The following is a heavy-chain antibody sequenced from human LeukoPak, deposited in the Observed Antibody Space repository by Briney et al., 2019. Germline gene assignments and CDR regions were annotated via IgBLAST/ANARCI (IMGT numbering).Heavy chain of an antibody. D-gene: IGHD2-2*01. Sequence: PSETLSLTCAVYGGSFSGYYWRWIRQPPGKGLEWIGEINHSGSTNYNPSLKSRVTISVDTSKNQFSLKLSSVTAADTAVYYCARGLCSSTSCSYYYYYYYMDVWGKGTTVTVSS. CDR2: INHSGST. V-gene: IGHV4-34*01. CDR1: GGSFSGYY. CDR3: ARGLCSSTSCSYYYYYYYMDV. J-gene: IGHJ6*03.